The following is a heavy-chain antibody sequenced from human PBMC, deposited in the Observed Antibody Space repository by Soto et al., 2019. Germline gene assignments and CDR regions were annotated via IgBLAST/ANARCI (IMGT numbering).Heavy chain of an antibody. CDR3: TTTPYYDFWSGYPGWFDP. D-gene: IGHD3-3*01. CDR2: ISYDGRNE. V-gene: IGHV3-30*04. Sequence: QVQLVESGGGEVQPGGSLRLSCAASGFSFNTYEMHWVRQAPGKGLEWVAVISYDGRNEYYADSVKGRFTISRDNSNNTLSLQMSGLRTEDTAVYYCTTTPYYDFWSGYPGWFDPWGQGTLVTVSS. CDR1: GFSFNTYE. J-gene: IGHJ5*02.